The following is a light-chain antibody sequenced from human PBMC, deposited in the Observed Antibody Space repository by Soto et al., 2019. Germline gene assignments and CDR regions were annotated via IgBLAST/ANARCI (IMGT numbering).Light chain of an antibody. V-gene: IGKV1-33*01. CDR2: DAS. CDR3: QHYNSYSEA. J-gene: IGKJ1*01. Sequence: DIQMTQSPSSLSASVGDRVTLTCQASQDISTFLNWYHQEPGKAPKLLISDASALETGVPSRFRGSGAGTDFTFTISSLQPDDFATYYCQHYNSYSEAFGQGTKVELK. CDR1: QDISTF.